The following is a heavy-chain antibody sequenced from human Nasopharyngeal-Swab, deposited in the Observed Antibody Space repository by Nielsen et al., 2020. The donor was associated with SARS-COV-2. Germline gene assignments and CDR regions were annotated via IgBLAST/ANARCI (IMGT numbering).Heavy chain of an antibody. CDR2: IDPSDSYT. Sequence: KVSCKGSGYSFTSYWISWVRQMPGKGLEWMGRIDPSDSYTNYSPSFQGHVTISADKSISTAYLQWSSLKASDTAMYYCARHIVDCSGGSCYDYMDVWGKGTTVTVSS. V-gene: IGHV5-10-1*01. CDR1: GYSFTSYW. CDR3: ARHIVDCSGGSCYDYMDV. J-gene: IGHJ6*03. D-gene: IGHD2-15*01.